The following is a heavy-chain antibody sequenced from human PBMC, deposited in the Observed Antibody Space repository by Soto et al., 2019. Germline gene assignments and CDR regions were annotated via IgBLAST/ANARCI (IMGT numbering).Heavy chain of an antibody. V-gene: IGHV3-33*01. CDR1: GFTFSRYG. J-gene: IGHJ3*02. CDR2: IWYDGSNK. D-gene: IGHD5-12*01. Sequence: QVQLVESGGGVVQPGRSLRLSCAASGFTFSRYGMHWVRQAPDKGLEWVAVIWYDGSNKYYVDSVKGRFTISRDNSKSTLYLQRNSLRVEDTAVYYWARGGEATMSAFDIWGQGTVVTVSS. CDR3: ARGGEATMSAFDI.